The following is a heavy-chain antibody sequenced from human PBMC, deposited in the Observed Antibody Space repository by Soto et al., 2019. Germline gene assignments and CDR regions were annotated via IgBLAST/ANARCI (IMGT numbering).Heavy chain of an antibody. CDR1: GGYFSGYY. J-gene: IGHJ4*02. D-gene: IGHD4-17*01. Sequence: SVTMSLTCAVYGGYFSGYYWSWIRQTPGKGLEWIGEINHSGSTNYNPSLKSRVTISVDTSKNQFSLKLSSVTAADTAVYYCARASGYGDFGNDYWGQGTLVTVSS. V-gene: IGHV4-34*01. CDR3: ARASGYGDFGNDY. CDR2: INHSGST.